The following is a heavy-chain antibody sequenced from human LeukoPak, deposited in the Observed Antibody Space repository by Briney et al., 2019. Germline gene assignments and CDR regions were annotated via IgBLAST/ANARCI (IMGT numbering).Heavy chain of an antibody. CDR3: ARSPPLVSTSDAFDI. V-gene: IGHV4-4*07. CDR2: IYISGST. CDR1: GGSISSYY. D-gene: IGHD5/OR15-5a*01. J-gene: IGHJ3*02. Sequence: SETLSLTCTVSGGSISSYYWSWIRQPAGKGLEWIGRIYISGSTNYNPSLKSRVTISVDKSKNQFSLKLSSVTAADTAVYYCARSPPLVSTSDAFDIWGQGTMVTVSS.